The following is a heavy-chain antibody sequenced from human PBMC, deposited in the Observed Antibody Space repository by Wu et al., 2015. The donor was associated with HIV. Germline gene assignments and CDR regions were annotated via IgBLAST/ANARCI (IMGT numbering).Heavy chain of an antibody. CDR1: GGTFSSHP. CDR3: AAVYCPGVICYLGY. J-gene: IGHJ4*02. CDR2: IIPRLGTT. D-gene: IGHD2-8*02. Sequence: HVQLVQSGTEVKKPGSSVKISCKAYGGNPGGTFSSHPISWVRQAPGQGLEWMGGIIPRLGTTNYAQIFQGRVTITADEFTTTAYMEVNTLRSDDTAVYYCAAVYCPGVICYLGYWGQGTLLIVSS. V-gene: IGHV1-69*12.